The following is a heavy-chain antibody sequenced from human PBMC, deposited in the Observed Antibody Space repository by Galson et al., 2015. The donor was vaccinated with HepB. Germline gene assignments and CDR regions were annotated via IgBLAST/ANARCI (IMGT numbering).Heavy chain of an antibody. V-gene: IGHV1-18*04. Sequence: SVKVSCKASENTFTNYYLHWVRQTPGPGLEWLGWFSGYDGSTNYAQKFQSRVTMTADASTGTAYLELRNLRSDDTAVYYCARDSRLELRLNNYFSYGMDVWGQGSAVTVSS. D-gene: IGHD1-7*01. CDR2: FSGYDGST. J-gene: IGHJ6*02. CDR3: ARDSRLELRLNNYFSYGMDV. CDR1: ENTFTNYY.